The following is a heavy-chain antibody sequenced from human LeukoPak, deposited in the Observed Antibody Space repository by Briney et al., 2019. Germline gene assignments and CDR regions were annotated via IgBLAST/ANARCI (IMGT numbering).Heavy chain of an antibody. CDR2: IYHSGST. Sequence: SQTLSLTCTVSGGSISSGGYYWSWIRQPPGKGLGWVGYIYHSGSTYYTPSLKSRVTISVNRYKNQFSLKLSSVTAADTAVYYCASTYITMIVVVIKGAFDIWGQGTMVTVSS. CDR3: ASTYITMIVVVIKGAFDI. V-gene: IGHV4-30-2*01. CDR1: GGSISSGGYY. J-gene: IGHJ3*02. D-gene: IGHD3-22*01.